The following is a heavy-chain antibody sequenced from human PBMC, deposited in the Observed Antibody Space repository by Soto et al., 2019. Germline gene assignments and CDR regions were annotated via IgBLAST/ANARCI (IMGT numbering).Heavy chain of an antibody. CDR3: ARDRSNSPDYFDF. Sequence: QVQLQESGPGLVKPSQTLSLTCTVSGGSIDNYEYYWTWIRQPPGKGLEWVGYIYNSGRTHYNPSLNSRLTLSLDTSKNQFALRLTSVSAADPAMYYCARDRSNSPDYFDFWGQGTLVTVSS. V-gene: IGHV4-30-4*01. J-gene: IGHJ4*02. CDR1: GGSIDNYEYY. CDR2: IYNSGRT. D-gene: IGHD6-6*01.